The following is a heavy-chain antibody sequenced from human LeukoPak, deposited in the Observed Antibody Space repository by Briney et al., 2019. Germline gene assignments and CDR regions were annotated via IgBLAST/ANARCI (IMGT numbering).Heavy chain of an antibody. CDR3: AKGNNSISYNFDY. CDR1: GFTFRDFS. CDR2: ISGDGGVT. V-gene: IGHV3-43*02. J-gene: IGHJ4*02. Sequence: PGGSLRLSCAASGFTFRDFSMHWVRQVAGKGLERVSLISGDGGVTHYGDSVRGRFTISRDNSKNSLYLQMSSLRVEDTALYYCAKGNNSISYNFDYWGQGTLVTVSS. D-gene: IGHD4-11*01.